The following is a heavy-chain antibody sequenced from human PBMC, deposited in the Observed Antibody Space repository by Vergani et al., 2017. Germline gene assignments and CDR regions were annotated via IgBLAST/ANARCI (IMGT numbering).Heavy chain of an antibody. CDR3: ARGNCGVNCPKYNWLAP. CDR2: IYPNGNG. CDR1: GGSMSDFY. J-gene: IGHJ5*02. Sequence: QVHLQESGPAVVKPSDTLSLTCTVSGGSMSDFYWTWIRQPAGRGLEWLGRIYPNGNGNYNESLRSRLTMSIDTSRSQFSLSLSSVTAADTAVYYCARGNCGVNCPKYNWLAPWGRGILVTVSS. D-gene: IGHD2-21*01. V-gene: IGHV4-4*07.